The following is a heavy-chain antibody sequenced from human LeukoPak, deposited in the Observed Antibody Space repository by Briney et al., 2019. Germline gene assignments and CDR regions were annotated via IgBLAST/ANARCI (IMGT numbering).Heavy chain of an antibody. CDR2: ISYDGSNK. J-gene: IGHJ6*02. CDR3: AKSVVPRGIAVAYYYYGMDV. CDR1: GFTFSSYG. V-gene: IGHV3-30*18. Sequence: GSLRLSCAASGFTFSSYGMHWVRQAPGKGLEWVAVISYDGSNKYYADSVKGRFTISRDNSKNTLYLQMNSLRAEDTAVYYCAKSVVPRGIAVAYYYYGMDVWGQGTTVTVSS. D-gene: IGHD6-19*01.